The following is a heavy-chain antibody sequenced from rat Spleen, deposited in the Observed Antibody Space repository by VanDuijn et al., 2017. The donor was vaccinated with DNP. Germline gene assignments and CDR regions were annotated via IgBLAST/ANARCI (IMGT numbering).Heavy chain of an antibody. Sequence: EVQLVESGGGLVQPGRSLKLSCAASGFTFSNYGMHWIRQAPTKGLEWVASISPSGDTTYYRDSVKGRFTISRDNAKSTLYLQMDSLRSEDTATYYCARHRAGSYALDAWGQGTSVTVSS. J-gene: IGHJ4*01. CDR3: ARHRAGSYALDA. D-gene: IGHD1-3*01. V-gene: IGHV5-19*01. CDR2: ISPSGDTT. CDR1: GFTFSNYG.